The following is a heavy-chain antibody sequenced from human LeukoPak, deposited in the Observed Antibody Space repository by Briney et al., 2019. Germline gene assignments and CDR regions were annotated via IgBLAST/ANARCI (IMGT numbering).Heavy chain of an antibody. CDR3: ARVGEAAAGPNWFDP. Sequence: ASVKVSCKASGYTFTGYYMHWVRQAPGQGLEWMGWINPNSGGTNYAQKFQGRVTMTRDTSISTAYMELSRLRSDDTAVYYCARVGEAAAGPNWFDPWGQGTLVTVSS. J-gene: IGHJ5*02. D-gene: IGHD6-13*01. CDR2: INPNSGGT. V-gene: IGHV1-2*02. CDR1: GYTFTGYY.